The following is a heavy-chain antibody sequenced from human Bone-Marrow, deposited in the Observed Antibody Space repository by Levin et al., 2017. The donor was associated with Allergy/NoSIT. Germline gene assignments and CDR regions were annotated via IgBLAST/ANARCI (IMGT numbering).Heavy chain of an antibody. V-gene: IGHV3-7*04. CDR1: GFTFSTSW. CDR2: IKGDGSQT. J-gene: IGHJ4*02. D-gene: IGHD3-10*01. CDR3: ARDRLDNQYRGLDY. Sequence: GGSLRLSCAASGFTFSTSWMSWVRQAPGKGLEWVANIKGDGSQTYYVDSVKGRFTISRDNARSSLYLQLNSLRDDDTAVYYCARDRLDNQYRGLDYWGQGALVTVSS.